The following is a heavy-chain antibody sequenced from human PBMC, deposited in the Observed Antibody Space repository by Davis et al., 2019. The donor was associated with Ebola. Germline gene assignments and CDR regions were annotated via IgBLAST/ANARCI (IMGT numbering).Heavy chain of an antibody. Sequence: AASVKVSCKASGYTFTGYYMHWLRQAPGQGLEWMGRINPNSGGTNYAQKFQGRVTMTRDTSISTVYMELSRLRSDDTAVYYCARADGYAIYYFDYWGQGALVTVSS. CDR3: ARADGYAIYYFDY. CDR2: INPNSGGT. D-gene: IGHD5-24*01. CDR1: GYTFTGYY. J-gene: IGHJ4*02. V-gene: IGHV1-2*06.